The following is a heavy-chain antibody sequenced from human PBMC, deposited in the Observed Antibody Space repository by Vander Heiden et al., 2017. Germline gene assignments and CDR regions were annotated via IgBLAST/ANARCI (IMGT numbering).Heavy chain of an antibody. V-gene: IGHV4-39*01. CDR3: TRGSSTSSCCVG. D-gene: IGHD2-2*01. CDR2: IYYSGST. Sequence: QLQLQESGPGLVKPSETLSLTCTVSGGSISSNNFYWGWTRPPPGKGLEWIGSIYYSGSTYYNPSLKSRVTISVDTSKNQFSLKLSSVTAADTAMYYCTRGSSTSSCCVGWGQGTLVTVSS. CDR1: GGSISSNNFY. J-gene: IGHJ4*02.